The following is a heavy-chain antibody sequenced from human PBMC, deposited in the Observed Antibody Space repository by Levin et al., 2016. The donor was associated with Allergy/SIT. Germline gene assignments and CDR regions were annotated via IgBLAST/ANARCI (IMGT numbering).Heavy chain of an antibody. CDR3: ARGHIVVVVAALISARPYYYYYGMDV. J-gene: IGHJ6*02. Sequence: GSLRLSCAVYGGSFSGYYWSWIRQPPGKGLEWIGEINHSGSTNYNPSLKSRVTISVDTSKNQFSLKLSSVTAADTAVYYCARGHIVVVVAALISARPYYYYYGMDVWGQGTTVTVSS. CDR2: INHSGST. V-gene: IGHV4-34*01. CDR1: GGSFSGYY. D-gene: IGHD2-15*01.